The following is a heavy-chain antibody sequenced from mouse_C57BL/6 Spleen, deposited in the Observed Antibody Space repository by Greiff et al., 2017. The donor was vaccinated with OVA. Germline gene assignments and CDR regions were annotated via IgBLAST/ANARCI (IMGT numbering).Heavy chain of an antibody. D-gene: IGHD2-12*01. V-gene: IGHV3-8*01. CDR1: GYSITSDY. CDR2: ISYSGST. Sequence: EVKLMESGPGLAKPSQTLSLTCSVTGYSITSDYWNWIRKFPGNNLEYMGYISYSGSTYYTPSLKSRISITRDTSKNQYYLQLNSVTTEDTATYYCARYRQISAYYMPMDYWGQGTSVTVAS. CDR3: ARYRQISAYYMPMDY. J-gene: IGHJ4*01.